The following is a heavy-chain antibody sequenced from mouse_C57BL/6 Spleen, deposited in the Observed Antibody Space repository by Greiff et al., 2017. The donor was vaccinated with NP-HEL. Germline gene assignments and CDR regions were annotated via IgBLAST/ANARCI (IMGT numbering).Heavy chain of an antibody. Sequence: DVHLVESGGGLVKPGGSLKLSCAASGFTFSDYGMHWVRQAPEKGLEWVAYISSGSSTIYYADTVKGRFTISRDNAKNTLFLQMTSLRSEDTAMYYCARDYYYGSRPRYWYFDVWGTGTTVTVSS. CDR3: ARDYYYGSRPRYWYFDV. V-gene: IGHV5-17*01. CDR1: GFTFSDYG. J-gene: IGHJ1*03. CDR2: ISSGSSTI. D-gene: IGHD1-1*01.